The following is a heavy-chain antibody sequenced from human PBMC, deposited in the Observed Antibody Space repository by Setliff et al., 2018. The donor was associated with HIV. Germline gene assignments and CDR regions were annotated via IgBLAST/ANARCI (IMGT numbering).Heavy chain of an antibody. CDR2: IHTNTGDP. D-gene: IGHD1-26*01. V-gene: IGHV7-4-1*02. Sequence: GASVKVSCKASGYTFTSYAVNWVRQAPGQGLEWVGWIHTNTGDPTYAQGFTGRFVFSFDTSVSTAYLQISSLKAEDTAVYYCAARGERLYYYGMDVWGQGTTVTVSS. CDR1: GYTFTSYA. CDR3: AARGERLYYYGMDV. J-gene: IGHJ6*02.